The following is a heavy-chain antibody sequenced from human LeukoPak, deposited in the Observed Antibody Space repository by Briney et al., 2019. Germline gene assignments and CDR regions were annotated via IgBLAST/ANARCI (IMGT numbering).Heavy chain of an antibody. V-gene: IGHV1-69*13. Sequence: SVKVSCKASGGTFSSYAISWVRQAPGQGLEWMGGIIPIFGTANYAQKFQGRVTITADESTSTAYMELSSLRSEDTAVYYCARGEYCSSTSCSLGYWGQGTLVTVSS. CDR3: ARGEYCSSTSCSLGY. D-gene: IGHD2-2*01. CDR1: GGTFSSYA. J-gene: IGHJ4*02. CDR2: IIPIFGTA.